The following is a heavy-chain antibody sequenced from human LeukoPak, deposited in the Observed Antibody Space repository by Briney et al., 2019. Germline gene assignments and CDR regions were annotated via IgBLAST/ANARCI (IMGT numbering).Heavy chain of an antibody. CDR2: IYPGDSDT. Sequence: GESLKISCKGSGYSSTSYWIGWVRHMPGKGLQWMGIIYPGDSDTRYSPSFQGQVTISADKSIRTAYLQWSSLKASDTAMYYCARPRSHRMEAAFDIWGQGTMVTVSS. V-gene: IGHV5-51*01. D-gene: IGHD2-15*01. J-gene: IGHJ3*02. CDR1: GYSSTSYW. CDR3: ARPRSHRMEAAFDI.